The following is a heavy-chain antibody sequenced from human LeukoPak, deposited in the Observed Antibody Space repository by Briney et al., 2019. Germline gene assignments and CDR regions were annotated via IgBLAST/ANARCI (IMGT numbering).Heavy chain of an antibody. CDR1: GFTFSSYG. Sequence: GGPLRPSSAASGFTFSSYGMHWVRQPPGKGLEWVSSISSDSNYIYYADSLKGRLTISRDNAKNSLYLQMISLRAEDTAVYYCAREAFGLYVMDGWGRGTTVTVSS. J-gene: IGHJ6*02. D-gene: IGHD3/OR15-3a*01. CDR2: ISSDSNYI. V-gene: IGHV3-21*01. CDR3: AREAFGLYVMDG.